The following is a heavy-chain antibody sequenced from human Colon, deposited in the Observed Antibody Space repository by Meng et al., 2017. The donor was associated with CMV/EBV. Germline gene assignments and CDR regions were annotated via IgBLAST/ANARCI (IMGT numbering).Heavy chain of an antibody. V-gene: IGHV3-15*01. J-gene: IGHJ4*02. CDR3: AKNWGNDF. CDR1: GISFRNVW. CDR2: IKKKTEGETT. Sequence: EVQLVEAGGGLVKPGGSLRISCAGSGISFRNVWMTWVRQAPGKGLEWVGRIKKKTEGETTGYAAPVKGRFIISRDDSRNTLYLQMSSLRADDTAVYYCAKNWGNDFWGQGTLVTVSS. D-gene: IGHD3-16*01.